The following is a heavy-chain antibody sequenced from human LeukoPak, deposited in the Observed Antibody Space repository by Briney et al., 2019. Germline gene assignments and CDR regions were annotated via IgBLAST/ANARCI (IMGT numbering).Heavy chain of an antibody. CDR1: GDSISSNTHY. J-gene: IGHJ5*02. D-gene: IGHD2-15*01. Sequence: SETLSLTCSVSGDSISSNTHYWGWIRQPPGTGLEWIANIFYSGATAYNPSLRSRATISIDTSKNQFSLRLTSMTAADTAIYFCARVASGEAAGVVALPNWLDPWGQGTLVTVSS. CDR2: IFYSGAT. V-gene: IGHV4-39*07. CDR3: ARVASGEAAGVVALPNWLDP.